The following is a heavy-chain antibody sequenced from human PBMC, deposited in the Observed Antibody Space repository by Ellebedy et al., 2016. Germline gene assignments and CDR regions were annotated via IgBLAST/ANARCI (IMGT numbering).Heavy chain of an antibody. D-gene: IGHD6-19*01. V-gene: IGHV3-30-3*01. CDR1: GFTVSSNY. Sequence: GGSLRLSXAASGFTVSSNYMSWVRQARGKGLEWVAVISYDGSNKYYADSVKGRFTISRDNSKNTLYLQMNSLRAEDTAVYYCAREARSSGSEPQPFVYWGQGTLVTVSS. CDR3: AREARSSGSEPQPFVY. CDR2: ISYDGSNK. J-gene: IGHJ4*02.